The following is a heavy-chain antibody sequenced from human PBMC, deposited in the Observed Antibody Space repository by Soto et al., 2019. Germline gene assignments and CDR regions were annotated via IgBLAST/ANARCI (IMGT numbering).Heavy chain of an antibody. CDR1: GYTFTGYY. V-gene: IGHV1-2*04. CDR2: INPNSGGT. D-gene: IGHD5-18*01. J-gene: IGHJ4*02. Sequence: ASVKVSCKASGYTFTGYYMHWVRQAPGQGLEWMGWINPNSGGTNYAQKFQGWVTMTRDTSISTAYMELSRLRSDDTAVYYCARAGYSYGSLPADYWGQGTLVTVSS. CDR3: ARAGYSYGSLPADY.